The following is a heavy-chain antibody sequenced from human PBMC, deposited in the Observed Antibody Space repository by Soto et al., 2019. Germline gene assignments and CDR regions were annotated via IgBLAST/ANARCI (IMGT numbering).Heavy chain of an antibody. J-gene: IGHJ4*02. V-gene: IGHV2-5*02. D-gene: IGHD3-10*01. CDR1: GFSLTSSGVG. CDR2: IYWDDDK. CDR3: TRSRGPLDY. Sequence: PTLVNPTQTLTLTCTFSGFSLTSSGVGVGWIRQSPGKVLEHLALIYWDDDKRYSPSLKSRLTITKDISENQVVLTMTNMDPMDTGTYYCTRSRGPLDYWGQGAQVTVSS.